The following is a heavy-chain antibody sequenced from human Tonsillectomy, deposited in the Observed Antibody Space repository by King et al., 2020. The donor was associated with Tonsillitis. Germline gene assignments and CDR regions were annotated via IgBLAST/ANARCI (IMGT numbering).Heavy chain of an antibody. J-gene: IGHJ6*02. CDR3: ARHQENCSGGNCYSGVNYGPDV. CDR1: GDSITSKKYY. CDR2: VYSTGST. Sequence: QLQESGPGLVKPSQTLSPTCTVSGDSITSKKYYWGWIRQPPGKGLEWLGSVYSTGSTYYKPSLESRVSMSVDTSKNQFSLKLRSVTAADTAVYYCARHQENCSGGNCYSGVNYGPDVWRQGTTVTVSS. D-gene: IGHD2-21*01. V-gene: IGHV4-39*07.